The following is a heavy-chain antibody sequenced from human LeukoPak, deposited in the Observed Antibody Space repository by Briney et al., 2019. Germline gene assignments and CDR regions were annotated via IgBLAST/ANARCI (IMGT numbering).Heavy chain of an antibody. CDR3: ARAHKRSFINYYYMDV. Sequence: SETLSLTCAVYGGSFSGYYWSWLRQPPGKGLEWIGEINHSGSNNYNPSLKRRVTISVDTSKNQFSLKLSSVTAADTAVYYCARAHKRSFINYYYMDVWGKGTTVTVSS. CDR2: INHSGSN. J-gene: IGHJ6*03. CDR1: GGSFSGYY. V-gene: IGHV4-34*01. D-gene: IGHD2/OR15-2a*01.